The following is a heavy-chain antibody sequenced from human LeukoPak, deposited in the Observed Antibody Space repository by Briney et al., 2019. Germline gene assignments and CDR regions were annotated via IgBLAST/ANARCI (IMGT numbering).Heavy chain of an antibody. CDR3: ARAHYYDSSGYYLFDY. CDR1: GGSISSGSYY. CDR2: IYTSGST. V-gene: IGHV4-61*02. Sequence: SQTLSLTCTVSGGSISSGSYYWSWIRQPAGKGLEWIGRIYTSGSTNYNPSLKSRVTISVDTSKNQFSLKLSSATAADTAVYYCARAHYYDSSGYYLFDYWGQGTLVTVSS. D-gene: IGHD3-22*01. J-gene: IGHJ4*02.